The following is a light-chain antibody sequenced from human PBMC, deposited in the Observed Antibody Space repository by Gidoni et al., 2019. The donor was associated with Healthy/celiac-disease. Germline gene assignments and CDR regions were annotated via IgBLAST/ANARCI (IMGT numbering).Light chain of an antibody. CDR1: QSVSSN. V-gene: IGKV3D-15*01. Sequence: EIVMPHSPAPLSVSPGERATLSCRASQSVSSNLAWYQQKPGQAPRLLIYGASTRATGIPARFSGSGSGTEFTLTISSLQSEDFAVYYCQQYNNWPITFGQGTRLEIK. J-gene: IGKJ5*01. CDR3: QQYNNWPIT. CDR2: GAS.